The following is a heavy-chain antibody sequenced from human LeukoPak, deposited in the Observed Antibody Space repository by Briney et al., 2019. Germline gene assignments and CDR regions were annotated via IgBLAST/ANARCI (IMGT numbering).Heavy chain of an antibody. J-gene: IGHJ4*02. D-gene: IGHD2-2*01. CDR1: GYTFTGYY. V-gene: IGHV1-2*02. CDR3: ARDGSFRSNSRYPDY. Sequence: ASVKVSCKASGYTFTGYYMHWVRQAPGQGLEWMGWINPNSGGTNYAQKFQGRVTMTRDTSISTAYMELSSLRSEDTAVYYCARDGSFRSNSRYPDYWGQGTLVTVSS. CDR2: INPNSGGT.